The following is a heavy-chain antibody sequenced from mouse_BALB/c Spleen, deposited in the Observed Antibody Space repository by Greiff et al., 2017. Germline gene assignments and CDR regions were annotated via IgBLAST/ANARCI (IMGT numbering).Heavy chain of an antibody. V-gene: IGHV5-9-4*01. D-gene: IGHD1-1*01. CDR3: AREATTVVEGNAMDY. CDR2: ISSGGSYT. CDR1: GFTFSSYA. J-gene: IGHJ4*01. Sequence: EVKVVESGGGLVKPGGSLKLSCAASGFTFSSYAMSWVRQSPEKRLEWVAEISSGGSYTYYPDTVTGRFTISRDNAKNTLYLEMSSLRSEDTAMYYCAREATTVVEGNAMDYWGQGTSVTVSS.